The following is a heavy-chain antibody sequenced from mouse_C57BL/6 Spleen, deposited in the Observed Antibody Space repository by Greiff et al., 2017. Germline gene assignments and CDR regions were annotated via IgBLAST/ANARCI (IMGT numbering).Heavy chain of an antibody. CDR2: ISYDGSN. CDR1: GYSITSGYY. Sequence: EVKVEESGPGLVKPSQSLSLTCSVTGYSITSGYYWNWIRQFPGNKLEWMGYISYDGSNNYNPSLKNRISITRDTSKNQFFLKLNSVTTEDTATYYCARGDREGFAYWGQGTLVTVSA. J-gene: IGHJ3*01. CDR3: ARGDREGFAY. V-gene: IGHV3-6*01.